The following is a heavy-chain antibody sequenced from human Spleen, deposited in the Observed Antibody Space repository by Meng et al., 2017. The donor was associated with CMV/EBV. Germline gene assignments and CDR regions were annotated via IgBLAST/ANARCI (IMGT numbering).Heavy chain of an antibody. CDR3: ARGLFFLELRTFDY. V-gene: IGHV4-39*07. CDR2: IYYSGST. J-gene: IGHJ4*02. D-gene: IGHD1-7*01. Sequence: GSLRLSCTVSGGSISSSSYYWGWIRQPPGKGLEWIGSIYYSGSTYYNPSLKSRVTISVDTSKNQFSLKLSSVTAADTAVYYCARGLFFLELRTFDYWGQGTLVTVS. CDR1: GGSISSSSYY.